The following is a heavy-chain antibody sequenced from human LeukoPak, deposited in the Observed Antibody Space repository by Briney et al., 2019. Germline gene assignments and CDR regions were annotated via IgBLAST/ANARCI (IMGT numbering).Heavy chain of an antibody. CDR3: ARGFWFGDSKWFDP. J-gene: IGHJ5*02. CDR1: GYTFTSYG. V-gene: IGHV1-18*01. D-gene: IGHD3-10*01. CDR2: ISAYNGNT. Sequence: VASVKVSCKASGYTFTSYGISWVRQAPGQGLGWMGWISAYNGNTNYAQKLQGRVTMTTDTSTSTAYMELRSLRSDDTAVYYCARGFWFGDSKWFDPWGQGTLVTVSS.